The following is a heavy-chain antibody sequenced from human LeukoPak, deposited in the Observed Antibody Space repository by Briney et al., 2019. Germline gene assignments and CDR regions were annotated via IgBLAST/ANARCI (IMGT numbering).Heavy chain of an antibody. D-gene: IGHD3-10*01. Sequence: SETLYLTCTVSGGSISSYYWSWIRQPPGKGLEWIGRIYTSGSTNYNPSLKSRVTMSVDTSKNQFSLKLSSVTAADTAVYYCARAAITMVRGVKGPRRQNWYFDLWGRGTLVTVSS. J-gene: IGHJ2*01. CDR3: ARAAITMVRGVKGPRRQNWYFDL. V-gene: IGHV4-4*07. CDR2: IYTSGST. CDR1: GGSISSYY.